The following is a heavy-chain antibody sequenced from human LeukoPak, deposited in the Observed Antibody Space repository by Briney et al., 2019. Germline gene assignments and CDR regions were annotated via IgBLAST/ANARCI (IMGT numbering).Heavy chain of an antibody. Sequence: PSETLSLTCTVSGGSISSYYWSWIRQPPGKGLEWIGYIYYSGSTNYNPSLKSRVTISVDTSKTQFSLKLSSVTAADTAVYYCARAPHSSSWYGGSYDYWGQGTLVTVSS. CDR1: GGSISSYY. V-gene: IGHV4-59*01. D-gene: IGHD6-13*01. J-gene: IGHJ4*02. CDR2: IYYSGST. CDR3: ARAPHSSSWYGGSYDY.